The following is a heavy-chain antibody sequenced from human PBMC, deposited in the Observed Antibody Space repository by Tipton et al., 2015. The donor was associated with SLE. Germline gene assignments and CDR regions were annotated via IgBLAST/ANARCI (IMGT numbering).Heavy chain of an antibody. V-gene: IGHV4-39*07. Sequence: LRLSCTVSGASLTTDEFYWGWIRQPPGKGPEWIATLLYSGATHYSPSLQSRVTMSVDPSNNQFSLRLSSVTAADSAVYYCARAIGDSGTYYYYYHMDVWGKGTTVTVSS. J-gene: IGHJ6*03. D-gene: IGHD3-22*01. CDR1: GASLTTDEFY. CDR2: LLYSGAT. CDR3: ARAIGDSGTYYYYYHMDV.